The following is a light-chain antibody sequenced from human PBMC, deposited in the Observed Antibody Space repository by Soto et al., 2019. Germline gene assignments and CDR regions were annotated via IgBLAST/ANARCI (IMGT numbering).Light chain of an antibody. CDR2: DVS. Sequence: QSVRTQPASGSWAPGQAITISCTGNSSDVCGYNYVSWYQQHPGKAPKFMIYDVSNRPSGVSTRFSGSKSGNTASLTISGLQAEDEADYYCNSYTTSNTRQIVFGTGTKVTVL. V-gene: IGLV2-14*01. J-gene: IGLJ1*01. CDR3: NSYTTSNTRQIV. CDR1: SSDVCGYNY.